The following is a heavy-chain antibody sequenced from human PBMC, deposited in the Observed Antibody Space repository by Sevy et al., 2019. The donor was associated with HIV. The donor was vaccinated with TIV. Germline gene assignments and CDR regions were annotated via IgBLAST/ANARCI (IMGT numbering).Heavy chain of an antibody. Sequence: GGSLRLSCAASGFTFSSYSMNWVRQAPGKGLEWVSSISSSSSYIYYADSVKGRFTISRDNAKNSLYLQMNSLRAEDTAVYYCARDGDYTAMGPNNNYYYYGMDVWGQGTTVTVSS. J-gene: IGHJ6*02. CDR1: GFTFSSYS. D-gene: IGHD5-18*01. CDR2: ISSSSSYI. CDR3: ARDGDYTAMGPNNNYYYYGMDV. V-gene: IGHV3-21*01.